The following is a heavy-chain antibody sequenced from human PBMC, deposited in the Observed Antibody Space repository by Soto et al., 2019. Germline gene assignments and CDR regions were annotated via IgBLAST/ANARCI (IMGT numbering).Heavy chain of an antibody. Sequence: SQTLSLTCAISGDSVSSNSAAGNCSRQSPSRGLEWLGRTYYRSKWYNEYAVSVKSRIIVNPDTSKNQFSLQLNSVTPEDTAVYYCARASGYFDYWGQGTLVTVSS. D-gene: IGHD6-6*01. CDR2: TYYRSKWYN. V-gene: IGHV6-1*01. CDR1: GDSVSSNSAA. CDR3: ARASGYFDY. J-gene: IGHJ4*02.